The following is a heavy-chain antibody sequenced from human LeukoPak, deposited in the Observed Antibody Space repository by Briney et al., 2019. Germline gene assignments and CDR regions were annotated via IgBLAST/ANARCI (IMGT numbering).Heavy chain of an antibody. D-gene: IGHD1-26*01. Sequence: GGSLRLSCAASGFTFSSYGMHWVRQAPGKGLEWVAFIRYDGSNKDYADSVKGRFTISRDNSKNTLYLQMDSLRPEDTAVYYCAKDERGYSGSYSFDYWGQGTLVTVSS. CDR3: AKDERGYSGSYSFDY. CDR2: IRYDGSNK. J-gene: IGHJ4*02. CDR1: GFTFSSYG. V-gene: IGHV3-30*02.